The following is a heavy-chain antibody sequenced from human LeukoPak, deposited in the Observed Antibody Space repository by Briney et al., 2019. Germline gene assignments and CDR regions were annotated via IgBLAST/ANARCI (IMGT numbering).Heavy chain of an antibody. CDR2: ISSSSSYI. CDR3: ARDRVFGLNWFDP. J-gene: IGHJ5*02. D-gene: IGHD3-10*02. Sequence: GGSLRLSCAASGFTFSSYSMNWVRQAPGKGLEWVSSISSSSSYIYYADSVKGRFTISRDNAKNSLYLQMNSLRAEDTAVYYCARDRVFGLNWFDPWGQGTLVTVSS. V-gene: IGHV3-21*01. CDR1: GFTFSSYS.